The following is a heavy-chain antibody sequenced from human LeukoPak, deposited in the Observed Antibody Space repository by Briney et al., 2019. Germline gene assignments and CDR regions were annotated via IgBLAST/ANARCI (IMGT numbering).Heavy chain of an antibody. CDR3: ARVVDYGDYGRRELTDDY. D-gene: IGHD4-17*01. Sequence: GGSLRLSCAASGFTFSSYSMNWVRQAPGKGLEWVSSISSSSSYIYYADSVKGRFTISRDNAKNSLYLQMNSLRAEDTAVYYCARVVDYGDYGRRELTDDYWGQGTLVTVPS. J-gene: IGHJ4*02. CDR2: ISSSSSYI. CDR1: GFTFSSYS. V-gene: IGHV3-21*01.